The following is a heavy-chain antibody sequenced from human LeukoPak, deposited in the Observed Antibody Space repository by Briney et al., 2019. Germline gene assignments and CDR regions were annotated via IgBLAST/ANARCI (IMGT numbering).Heavy chain of an antibody. CDR3: AKYIMSRTWTINA. J-gene: IGHJ5*02. V-gene: IGHV3-23*01. D-gene: IGHD2-2*01. CDR2: ISGSGSST. CDR1: GFTFSSYG. Sequence: PGGSLRLSCAASGFTFSSYGMSWVRRAPGKGLEWVSTISGSGSSTYYADSVKGRFTISRDNSKNTLYLQMNSLRAEDAAGYDGAKYIMSRTWTINAWSQGCLVTVSS.